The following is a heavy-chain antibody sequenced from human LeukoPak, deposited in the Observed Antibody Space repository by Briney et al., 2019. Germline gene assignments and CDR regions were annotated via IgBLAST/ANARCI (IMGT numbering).Heavy chain of an antibody. Sequence: GGSLRLSCAASGFTFSSHGIHWVRQAPGKGLEWVAFILYDGSNKYYVDSVKGRFTISRDNSKNTLFLQMNSLRAEDTAVYYCAKDIGGLPSQSYFDYWGQGTLVTVSS. CDR1: GFTFSSHG. D-gene: IGHD1-26*01. V-gene: IGHV3-30*02. J-gene: IGHJ4*02. CDR2: ILYDGSNK. CDR3: AKDIGGLPSQSYFDY.